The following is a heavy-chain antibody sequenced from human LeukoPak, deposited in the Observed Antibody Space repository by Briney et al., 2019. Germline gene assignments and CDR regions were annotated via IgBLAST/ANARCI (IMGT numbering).Heavy chain of an antibody. CDR1: GYTFTSYD. CDR2: INPNSGGT. D-gene: IGHD3-22*01. CDR3: ARESNYYDISDYYQGDAFDI. V-gene: IGHV1-2*02. Sequence: ASVKVSCKASGYTFTSYDINWVRQAPGQGLEWMGWINPNSGGTNYAQKFQGRVTMTRDTSISTAYMELSRLRSDDTAVYYCARESNYYDISDYYQGDAFDIWGQGTMVTVSS. J-gene: IGHJ3*02.